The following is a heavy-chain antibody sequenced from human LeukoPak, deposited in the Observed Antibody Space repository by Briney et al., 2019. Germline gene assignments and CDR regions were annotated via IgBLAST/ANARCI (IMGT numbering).Heavy chain of an antibody. CDR1: GFTISSYW. D-gene: IGHD6-13*01. Sequence: PGRSLRLSCAASGFTISSYWMSWVRQAPGKGLEWVANINQDGSGKYYVDSVKGRFTISRDNAKNSLYLQMNSLRAEDTAVYYCAREWYFIISYWGQGTLVTVSS. CDR3: AREWYFIISY. J-gene: IGHJ4*02. CDR2: INQDGSGK. V-gene: IGHV3-7*04.